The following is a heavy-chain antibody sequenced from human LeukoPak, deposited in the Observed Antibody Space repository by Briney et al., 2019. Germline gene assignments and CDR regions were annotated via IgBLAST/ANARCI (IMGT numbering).Heavy chain of an antibody. CDR1: GGSFSGYY. CDR2: ISHSGSS. D-gene: IGHD3-10*01. J-gene: IGHJ4*02. V-gene: IGHV4-34*01. CDR3: ARDPGDYYGYFDY. Sequence: SETLSLTCAVYGGSFSGYYWSWIRQPPGKGLEWIGEISHSGSSNSNPSLKSRVTMSADMSKNQFSLKLSSVTAADTAVYYCARDPGDYYGYFDYWGQGTLVTVSS.